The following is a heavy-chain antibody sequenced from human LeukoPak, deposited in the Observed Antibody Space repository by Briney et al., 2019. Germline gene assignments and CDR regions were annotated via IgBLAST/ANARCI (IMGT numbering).Heavy chain of an antibody. V-gene: IGHV3-30*04. CDR1: GSTFSSYA. Sequence: GGSLRLSCAASGSTFSSYAMHWVRQAPGKGLEWVAVISYDGSNKYYADSVKGRFTISRDNSKNTLYLQMNSLRAEDTAVYYCARGVSYQFDYWGQGTLVTVSS. J-gene: IGHJ4*02. D-gene: IGHD2-2*01. CDR2: ISYDGSNK. CDR3: ARGVSYQFDY.